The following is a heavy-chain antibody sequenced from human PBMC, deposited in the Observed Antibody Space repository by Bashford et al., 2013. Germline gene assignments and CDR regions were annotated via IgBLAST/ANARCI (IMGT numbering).Heavy chain of an antibody. J-gene: IGHJ3*01. CDR2: IDPSSGDT. Sequence: WVRQAPGQGLEWMGWIDPSSGDTNYAQKFQGRVTMTTDTSTSTAYMELRSLKSDDTAVYFCARDGPVVGVWNAFDVWGQGTVVTVSS. V-gene: IGHV1-18*01. D-gene: IGHD1-26*01. CDR3: ARDGPVVGVWNAFDV.